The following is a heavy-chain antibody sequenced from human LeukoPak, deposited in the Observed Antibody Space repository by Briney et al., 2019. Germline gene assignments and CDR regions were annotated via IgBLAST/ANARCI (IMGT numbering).Heavy chain of an antibody. V-gene: IGHV3-30-3*01. J-gene: IGHJ4*02. CDR3: ARDRDYYGSGSYYPDY. Sequence: GGSLRLSCAASGFTFSGYAMHWVRQAPGKGLEWVAVISYDGSNNYYADSVKGRFTISRDNSKNTLYLQMNSLRAEDTAVYYCARDRDYYGSGSYYPDYWGQGTLVTVSS. CDR1: GFTFSGYA. D-gene: IGHD3-10*01. CDR2: ISYDGSNN.